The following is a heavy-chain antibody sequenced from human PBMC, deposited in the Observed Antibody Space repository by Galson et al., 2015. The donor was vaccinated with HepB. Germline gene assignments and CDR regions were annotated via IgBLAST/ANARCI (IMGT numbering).Heavy chain of an antibody. Sequence: SLRLSCAASGFTFSSSAMSWVRQTPGKGLEWVSAISAGGDRTYYADSVKGRFTISRDSSKNTLYLQMNSLRAEDTAVYYCAKSRYCTGASCGGWCEFWGQGTLVTVSS. CDR2: ISAGGDRT. J-gene: IGHJ4*02. V-gene: IGHV3-23*01. CDR1: GFTFSSSA. CDR3: AKSRYCTGASCGGWCEF. D-gene: IGHD2-8*02.